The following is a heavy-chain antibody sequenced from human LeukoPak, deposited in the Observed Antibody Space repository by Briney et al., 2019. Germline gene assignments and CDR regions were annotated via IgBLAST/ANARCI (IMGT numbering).Heavy chain of an antibody. CDR2: IYSGGST. D-gene: IGHD6-6*01. CDR3: ARDIAALTSRDY. CDR1: GFTVSSNY. Sequence: GGSLRLSCAASGFTVSSNYMSWVRQAPGKGLEWVSVIYSGGSTYYADSVKGRFTISRDNSKNTLYLQMNSLRAEDTAVYYCARDIAALTSRDYWGQGTLVTVSS. V-gene: IGHV3-53*01. J-gene: IGHJ4*02.